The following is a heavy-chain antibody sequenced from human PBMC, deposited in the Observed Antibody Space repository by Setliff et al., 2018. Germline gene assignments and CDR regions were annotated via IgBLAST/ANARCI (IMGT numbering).Heavy chain of an antibody. J-gene: IGHJ6*03. CDR1: GGSIGSYY. V-gene: IGHV4-4*07. CDR2: IYTTGST. Sequence: SETLSLTCTVSGGSIGSYYWTWIRQPAGRGLEWIGRIYTTGSTNFNPSLNSRVTMSLDKSKNQFSLKLSSVTAADSAVYFCARVRIVPYCVDVGGKGTTVTVSS. CDR3: ARVRIVPYCVDV. D-gene: IGHD2-15*01.